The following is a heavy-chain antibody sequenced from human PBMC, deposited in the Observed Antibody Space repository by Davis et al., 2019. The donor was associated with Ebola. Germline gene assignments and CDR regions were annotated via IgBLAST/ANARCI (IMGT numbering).Heavy chain of an antibody. CDR3: ARARVYGPGLWYFDY. V-gene: IGHV3-13*01. CDR1: GFTFSSYG. Sequence: GESLKISCAASGFTFSSYGMHWVRQAPGKGLEWVSAIGTAGDTYYPGSVKGRFTIPRENAKNSLYLQMNSLRAGDTAVYYCARARVYGPGLWYFDYWGQGTLVTVSS. CDR2: IGTAGDT. D-gene: IGHD5/OR15-5a*01. J-gene: IGHJ4*02.